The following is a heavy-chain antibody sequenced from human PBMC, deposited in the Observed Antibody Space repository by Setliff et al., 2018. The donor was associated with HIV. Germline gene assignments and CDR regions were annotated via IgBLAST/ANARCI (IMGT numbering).Heavy chain of an antibody. Sequence: GESLKISCKGSGYSFTSYWIGWVRQMSGKGLEWMGIIYPGDSDTTYSPSFQGQVTISADKSISTAYLQWSSLKASDTAMYYCARLSVVTATRIYYFDYWGQGTLVTVSS. CDR3: ARLSVVTATRIYYFDY. V-gene: IGHV5-51*01. D-gene: IGHD2-21*02. J-gene: IGHJ4*02. CDR1: GYSFTSYW. CDR2: IYPGDSDT.